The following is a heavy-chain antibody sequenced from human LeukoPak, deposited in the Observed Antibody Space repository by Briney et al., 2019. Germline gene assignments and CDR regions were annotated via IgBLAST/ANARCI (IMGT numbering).Heavy chain of an antibody. CDR2: IRYDGSNK. J-gene: IGHJ4*02. Sequence: PGGSLRLSCAASGFTFSSYGMHWVRQAPGKGLEWVAFIRYDGSNKYYADSVKGRFTISRDNSKNTLYLQMNSLRAEDTAVYYCAKDVGPVVPAAIFYWGQGTLVTVSS. D-gene: IGHD2-2*02. V-gene: IGHV3-30*02. CDR1: GFTFSSYG. CDR3: AKDVGPVVPAAIFY.